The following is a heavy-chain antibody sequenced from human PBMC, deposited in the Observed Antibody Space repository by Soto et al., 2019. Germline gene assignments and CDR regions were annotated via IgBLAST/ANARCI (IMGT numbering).Heavy chain of an antibody. V-gene: IGHV3-23*01. CDR2: ISSSGVNT. CDR1: GFTFSSDA. D-gene: IGHD2-21*02. Sequence: EVQLLESGGGSVQPGGSLRLSCVASGFTFSSDAMVWVRQAPGKGLEWVSGISSSGVNTRYGQSVKGRFTIARDNSKNMVYLEMNDLRAEDTAVYYCAKGGAYCYDDCTRAYWGQGTLVTVSS. CDR3: AKGGAYCYDDCTRAY. J-gene: IGHJ4*02.